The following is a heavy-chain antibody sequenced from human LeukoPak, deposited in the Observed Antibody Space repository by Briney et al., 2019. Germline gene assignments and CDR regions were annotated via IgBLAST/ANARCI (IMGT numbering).Heavy chain of an antibody. V-gene: IGHV3-7*01. Sequence: AGGSLRLSCAASGFTFSTDRMNWYRQAPGPGQGLVGNINQDDSEKNYVDSVRGRFTIHKDNAKISLHLQMNSLRAEDTAVYYCATDRDNSDWQKRFDSWGQGTLVTVSS. CDR1: GFTFSTDR. CDR2: INQDDSEK. J-gene: IGHJ4*02. CDR3: ATDRDNSDWQKRFDS. D-gene: IGHD2-21*02.